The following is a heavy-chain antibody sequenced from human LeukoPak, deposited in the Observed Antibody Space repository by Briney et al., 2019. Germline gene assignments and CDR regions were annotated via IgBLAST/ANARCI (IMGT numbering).Heavy chain of an antibody. J-gene: IGHJ4*02. Sequence: PSQTLSLTRTVSGGSISSGDYYWSWIRQPPGKGLEWIGHIYYSGSTYYNPSLKSRVTISVDTSKNQFSLKLSSVTAADTAVYYCARVIVVVPAAIGSPMYYFDYWGQGTLVTVSS. D-gene: IGHD2-2*02. CDR1: GGSISSGDYY. CDR3: ARVIVVVPAAIGSPMYYFDY. V-gene: IGHV4-30-4*08. CDR2: IYYSGST.